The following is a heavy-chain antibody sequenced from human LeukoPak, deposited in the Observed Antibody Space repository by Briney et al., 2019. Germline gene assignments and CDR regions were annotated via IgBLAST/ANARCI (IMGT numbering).Heavy chain of an antibody. D-gene: IGHD5-18*01. V-gene: IGHV1-18*01. J-gene: IGHJ4*02. Sequence: GASVKVSCKASGYTFSSYGISWVRQAPGQGLEWMGWISAYNGNTNYAQKLQGRLTMTTDTSTSTAYMELRSLRSDDTAVYYCARDEAWGSPVDSGYNYGARYLGYWGQGALVTVSS. CDR2: ISAYNGNT. CDR3: ARDEAWGSPVDSGYNYGARYLGY. CDR1: GYTFSSYG.